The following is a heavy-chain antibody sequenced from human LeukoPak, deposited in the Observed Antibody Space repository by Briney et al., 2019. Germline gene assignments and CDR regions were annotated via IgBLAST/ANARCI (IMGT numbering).Heavy chain of an antibody. CDR2: MNPNSGDT. CDR1: GYTFTSYD. Sequence: ASVKVSCKASGYTFTSYDINWVRQATGQGLEWMGWMNPNSGDTGYAQKFQGRVTMTRNTSISTAYMELSSLRSEDTAVYYCARGGGYCSGGSCPYYFDYWGQGTLVTVSS. D-gene: IGHD2-15*01. J-gene: IGHJ4*02. V-gene: IGHV1-8*01. CDR3: ARGGGYCSGGSCPYYFDY.